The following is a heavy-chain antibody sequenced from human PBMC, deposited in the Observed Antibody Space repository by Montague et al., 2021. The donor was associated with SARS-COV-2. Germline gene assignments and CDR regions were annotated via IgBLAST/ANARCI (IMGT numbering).Heavy chain of an antibody. Sequence: CAISGDSVSSNSATWNWIRQSPSRGLEWLGRTYYRSMWKSDYARXXKSRIANNPDTSKNQFSLQLSSVTPEDTALYYCVRGIEAAGSYDYWGQGTLVTVSS. CDR3: VRGIEAAGSYDY. CDR1: GDSVSSNSAT. V-gene: IGHV6-1*01. J-gene: IGHJ4*02. D-gene: IGHD6-13*01. CDR2: TYYRSMWKS.